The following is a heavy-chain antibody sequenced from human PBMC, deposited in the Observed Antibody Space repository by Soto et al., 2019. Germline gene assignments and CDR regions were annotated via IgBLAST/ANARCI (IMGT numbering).Heavy chain of an antibody. CDR2: IWSAGLT. D-gene: IGHD2-15*01. Sequence: GGSLRLSCAASGFTVSSKYMNWVRQAPGKGLEWVSIIWSAGLTYYADSVRGRFTISRDISKNILSLQMNNLRAEDSAIYYCARELPPVLWGQGTLVTVSS. J-gene: IGHJ4*02. CDR3: ARELPPVL. CDR1: GFTVSSKY. V-gene: IGHV3-53*01.